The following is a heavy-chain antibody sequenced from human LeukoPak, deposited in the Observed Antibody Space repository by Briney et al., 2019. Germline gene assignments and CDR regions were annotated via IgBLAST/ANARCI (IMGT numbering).Heavy chain of an antibody. CDR3: ARESYSYGFFDL. CDR1: GFTFSSYA. V-gene: IGHV3-7*01. D-gene: IGHD5-18*01. Sequence: GGSLRLSCAASGFTFSSYAMSWVRQAPGKGLEWVANIKQDGSEKYYVDSVKGRFTISRDNAKNSLYLQMNSLRAEDTAVYYCARESYSYGFFDLWGRGTLVTVSS. CDR2: IKQDGSEK. J-gene: IGHJ2*01.